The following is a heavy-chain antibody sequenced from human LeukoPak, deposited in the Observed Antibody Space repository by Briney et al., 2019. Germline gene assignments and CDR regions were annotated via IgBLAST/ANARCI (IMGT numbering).Heavy chain of an antibody. Sequence: PGGSLRLSCAASGFTFSSYSMNWVRQAPGKGLEWVSLISGGGDAIYYSDSVNGRFTISRDNAENSLYLQMNSLRAEDTAVYYCAKTALDSSGYPTWFQHWGQGTLVTVSS. V-gene: IGHV3-21*04. CDR3: AKTALDSSGYPTWFQH. CDR2: ISGGGDAI. J-gene: IGHJ1*01. CDR1: GFTFSSYS. D-gene: IGHD3-22*01.